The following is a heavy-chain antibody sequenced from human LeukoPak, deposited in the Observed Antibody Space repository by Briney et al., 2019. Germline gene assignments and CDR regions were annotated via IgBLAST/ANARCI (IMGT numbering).Heavy chain of an antibody. CDR1: GGSISSSSYS. V-gene: IGHV4-39*01. D-gene: IGHD6-19*01. J-gene: IGHJ6*02. CDR3: ARLSKYPTGYSSGWYLQTVGGMDV. CDR2: IYYSGST. Sequence: SETLSLTCTVSGGSISSSSYSWGWIRQPPGKGLEWIGSIYYSGSTYYHPSLKSRVTISVDTSKNQFSLKLSSVTAADTAVYYCARLSKYPTGYSSGWYLQTVGGMDVWGQGTTVTVSS.